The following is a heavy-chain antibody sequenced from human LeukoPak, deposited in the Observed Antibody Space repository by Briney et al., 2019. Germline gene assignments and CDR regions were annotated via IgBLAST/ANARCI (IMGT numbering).Heavy chain of an antibody. CDR3: ARDRGNYYDSSGYHRTFDY. J-gene: IGHJ4*02. V-gene: IGHV3-21*01. CDR1: GFTFSSYA. Sequence: GGSLRLSCAASGFTFSSYAMHWVRQAPGKGLEWVSSISSSSSYIYYADSVKGRFTISRDNAKNSLYLQMNSLRAEDTAVYYCARDRGNYYDSSGYHRTFDYWGQGTLVTVSS. D-gene: IGHD3-22*01. CDR2: ISSSSSYI.